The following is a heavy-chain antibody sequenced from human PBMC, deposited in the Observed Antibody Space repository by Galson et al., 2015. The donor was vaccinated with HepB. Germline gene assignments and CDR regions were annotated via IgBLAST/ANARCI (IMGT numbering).Heavy chain of an antibody. CDR3: AKDMDSRGNYGGYFDL. V-gene: IGHV3-9*01. D-gene: IGHD1-26*01. CDR1: GFTFDDYA. CDR2: ISWNSGGI. J-gene: IGHJ2*01. Sequence: SLRLSCAASGFTFDDYAMHWVRQAPGKGLEWVSGISWNSGGIGYADSVKGRFTSSRDNAKNSLYLQVISLRVEDTAMYYCAKDMDSRGNYGGYFDLWGRGTQVTVSS.